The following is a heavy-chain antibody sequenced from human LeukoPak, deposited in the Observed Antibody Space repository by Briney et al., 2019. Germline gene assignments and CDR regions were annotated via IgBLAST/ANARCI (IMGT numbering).Heavy chain of an antibody. CDR2: ISGDGVSP. CDR1: GFTFNNYA. Sequence: PGGSLRLSCAASGFTFNNYALAWVRQTPEKGLECVSAISGDGVSPYYVDSVRGRFTISRDNAKNSLFLQMNSLRAEDTAIYYCARVGLDNTGWHINWFDPWGQGTLVTVSP. V-gene: IGHV3-23*01. CDR3: ARVGLDNTGWHINWFDP. J-gene: IGHJ5*02. D-gene: IGHD6-19*01.